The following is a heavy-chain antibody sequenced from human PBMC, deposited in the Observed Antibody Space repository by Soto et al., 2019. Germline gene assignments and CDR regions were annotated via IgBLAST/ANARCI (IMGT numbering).Heavy chain of an antibody. CDR1: GFTFSSYS. J-gene: IGHJ4*02. D-gene: IGHD3-3*01. CDR2: ISSSSSTI. Sequence: GGSLRLSCAASGFTFSSYSMNWVRQAPGKGLEWVSYISSSSSTIYYADSVKSRFTISRDNAKNSLYLQMNSLRAEDTAVYYCAQCKARYAIHFDYWGQGTLVTVSS. CDR3: AQCKARYAIHFDY. V-gene: IGHV3-48*01.